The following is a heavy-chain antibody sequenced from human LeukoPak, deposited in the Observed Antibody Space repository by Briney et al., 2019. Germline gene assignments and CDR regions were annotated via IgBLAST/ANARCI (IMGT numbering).Heavy chain of an antibody. CDR3: ASYLIVGATYYFDY. J-gene: IGHJ4*02. Sequence: SETLSLTCTVSGGSISSYYWSWIRQPPGKGLEWIGYIYYSGSTNYNPSLKSRVTISVDTSRNQFSLKLSSVTAADTAVYYCASYLIVGATYYFDYWGQGTLVTVSS. V-gene: IGHV4-59*01. D-gene: IGHD1-26*01. CDR1: GGSISSYY. CDR2: IYYSGST.